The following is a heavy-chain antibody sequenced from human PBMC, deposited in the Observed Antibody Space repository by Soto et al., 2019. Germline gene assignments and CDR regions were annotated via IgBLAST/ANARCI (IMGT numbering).Heavy chain of an antibody. D-gene: IGHD5-18*01. CDR3: AKSPRRGYSYAVEVFDY. V-gene: IGHV3-23*01. CDR1: GFTFSSYA. Sequence: EVQLLESGGGLVQPGGSLRLSCAASGFTFSSYAMSWVRQAPGKGLEWVSAISGSGGSTYYADSVKGRFTISRDNSNNTLYLQMNSLRAEDTAVYYCAKSPRRGYSYAVEVFDYWGQGTLVTVSS. J-gene: IGHJ4*02. CDR2: ISGSGGST.